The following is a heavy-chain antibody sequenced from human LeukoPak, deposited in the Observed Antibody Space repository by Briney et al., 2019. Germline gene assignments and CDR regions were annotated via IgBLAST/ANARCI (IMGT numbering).Heavy chain of an antibody. D-gene: IGHD3-10*01. CDR1: GFTFSSYW. J-gene: IGHJ4*02. CDR3: ARDMIRGVVNN. CDR2: IKQDGSEK. V-gene: IGHV3-7*01. Sequence: PGGSLRLSCAASGFTFSSYWMSWVRQAPGKGLEWVANIKQDGSEKYYVDSVKGRFTISRDNAKNRLYMQMNSLRVEDTAVYYCARDMIRGVVNNWGQGALVTVSS.